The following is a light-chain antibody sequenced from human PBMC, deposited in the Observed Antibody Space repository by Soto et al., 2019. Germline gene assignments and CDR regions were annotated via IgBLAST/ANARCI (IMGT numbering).Light chain of an antibody. J-gene: IGKJ4*01. Sequence: EFVLTQSPDTLSLSPGERATLSCRASQNFGSTYLAWYQQKPGQAPRLLIYDASNRATGIPARFSGSGSGTDFTLTISSLEPEDFAVYYCQQRSNWPQLTFGGGTKVDI. CDR2: DAS. CDR3: QQRSNWPQLT. CDR1: QNFGSTY. V-gene: IGKV3-11*01.